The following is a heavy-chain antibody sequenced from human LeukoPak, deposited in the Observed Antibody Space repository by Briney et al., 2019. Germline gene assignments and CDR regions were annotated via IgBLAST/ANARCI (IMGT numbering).Heavy chain of an antibody. Sequence: SETLSLSCTVSGGSISSSSYYWGWIRQPPGKGLEWIGSIYYSGSTYYNPSLKSRVTISVDTPKNQFSLKLSSVTAADTAVYYCARHIVGATELDYWGQGTLATVSS. D-gene: IGHD1-26*01. J-gene: IGHJ4*02. CDR3: ARHIVGATELDY. CDR2: IYYSGST. CDR1: GGSISSSSYY. V-gene: IGHV4-39*01.